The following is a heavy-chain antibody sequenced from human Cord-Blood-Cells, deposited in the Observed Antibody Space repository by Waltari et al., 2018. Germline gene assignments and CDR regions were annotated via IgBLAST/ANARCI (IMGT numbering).Heavy chain of an antibody. CDR2: IYYSGTT. D-gene: IGHD3-3*01. J-gene: IGHJ3*02. CDR1: GGSISSGGYY. CDR3: ARETYYDFWSGYYAFDI. Sequence: QVQLQESGPGLVKPSQTLSLTCTVSGGSISSGGYYWSWIRQHPGKGLEWIGYIYYSGTTYYNPSLKSRVTIVVDTSKNQFSLKLSSVTAADTAVYYCARETYYDFWSGYYAFDIWGQGTMVTVSS. V-gene: IGHV4-31*03.